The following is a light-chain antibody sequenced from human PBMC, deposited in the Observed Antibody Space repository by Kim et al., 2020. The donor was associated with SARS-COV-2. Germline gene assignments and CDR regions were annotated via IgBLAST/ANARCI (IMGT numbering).Light chain of an antibody. CDR1: QSVSSN. CDR2: GAS. Sequence: EIVMTQSPATLSVSPGERATLSCRASQSVSSNLAWYQQKPGQAPRLLIYGASTRATGIPARFSGSGSGTEFTLTISSLQSEDFAVYYCQKYNNWPPYPFAQGTRVETK. J-gene: IGKJ2*01. CDR3: QKYNNWPPYP. V-gene: IGKV3-15*01.